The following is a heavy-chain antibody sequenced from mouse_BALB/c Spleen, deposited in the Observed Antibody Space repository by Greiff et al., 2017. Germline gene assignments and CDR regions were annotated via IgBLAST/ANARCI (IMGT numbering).Heavy chain of an antibody. D-gene: IGHD2-4*01. CDR3: ARSYDYEGDWFAY. Sequence: VQLQESGAELVRPGTSVKVSCKASGYAFTNYLIEWVKQRPGQGLEWIGVINPGSGGTNYNEKFKGKATLTADKSSSTAYMQLSSLTSDDSAVYFCARSYDYEGDWFAYWGQGTLVTVSA. V-gene: IGHV1-54*01. J-gene: IGHJ3*01. CDR1: GYAFTNYL. CDR2: INPGSGGT.